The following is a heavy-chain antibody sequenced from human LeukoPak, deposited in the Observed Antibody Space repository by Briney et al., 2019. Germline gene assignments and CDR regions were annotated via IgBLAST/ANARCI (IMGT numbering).Heavy chain of an antibody. Sequence: PGGSLRLSCSASGFTFSSYSMNWVRQAPGKGLEWVSYIRSSGSPIHYADSVRGRFIISRDNAKNSLYLQMNSLRAEDTAVYYCAKYLGYGYYDILTGPFGPVFDYWGQGTLVTVSS. J-gene: IGHJ4*02. D-gene: IGHD3-9*01. V-gene: IGHV3-48*01. CDR2: IRSSGSPI. CDR1: GFTFSSYS. CDR3: AKYLGYGYYDILTGPFGPVFDY.